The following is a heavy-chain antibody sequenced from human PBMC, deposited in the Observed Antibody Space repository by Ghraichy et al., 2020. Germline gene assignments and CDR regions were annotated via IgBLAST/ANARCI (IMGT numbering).Heavy chain of an antibody. V-gene: IGHV3-7*03. D-gene: IGHD6-13*01. CDR2: IKQDGSEK. Sequence: GGSLRLSCAASGFTFSSYWMSWDRQAPGKGLEWVANIKQDGSEKYYVDSVKGRFTISRDNAKNSLYLQMNSLRAEDTAVYYCARDSIGVAAAGTWGYWGQGTLVTVSS. CDR1: GFTFSSYW. CDR3: ARDSIGVAAAGTWGY. J-gene: IGHJ4*02.